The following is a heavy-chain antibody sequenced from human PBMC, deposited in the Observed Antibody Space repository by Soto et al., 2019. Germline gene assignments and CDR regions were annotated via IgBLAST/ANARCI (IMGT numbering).Heavy chain of an antibody. CDR3: ARGWNDFPH. Sequence: QVQLVQSGAEVKKPGSSVKVSCKASRGTFSSYAISWVRQAPGQGLECMGGIIPVFGTANYAQKFQGRVTINADESTSTVYMELSSLRSEDTAVYYCARGWNDFPHWGQGTLVTVSS. CDR1: RGTFSSYA. CDR2: IIPVFGTA. V-gene: IGHV1-69*01. D-gene: IGHD1-1*01. J-gene: IGHJ1*01.